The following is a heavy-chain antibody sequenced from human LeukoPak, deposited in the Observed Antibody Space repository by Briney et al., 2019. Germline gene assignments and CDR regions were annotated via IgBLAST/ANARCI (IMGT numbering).Heavy chain of an antibody. CDR2: IKQDGSEK. CDR1: GFTFSSYG. Sequence: PRGSLRLSCAASGFTFSSYGMSWVRQAPGKGLEWVANIKQDGSEKYYVDSVKGRFTISRDNAKNSLYLQMNSLRAEDTAVYYCASHHYDSSGYYYVYVFDYWGQGTLVTVSS. D-gene: IGHD3-22*01. J-gene: IGHJ4*02. V-gene: IGHV3-7*01. CDR3: ASHHYDSSGYYYVYVFDY.